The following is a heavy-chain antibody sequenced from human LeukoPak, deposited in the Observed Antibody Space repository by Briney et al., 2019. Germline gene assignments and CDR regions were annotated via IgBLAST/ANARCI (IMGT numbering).Heavy chain of an antibody. Sequence: QSGGSLRLSCAASGIHVSPHPMNWVRQAPGKGLEWVSGISGGGTNTYYADSVKGRFTISRDTFKNTLVLQMNGLRAEDTAVYYCTNSVGYLYDSSGYYWLGTFDYWGQGTLVAVSS. CDR2: ISGGGTNT. D-gene: IGHD3-22*01. CDR3: TNSVGYLYDSSGYYWLGTFDY. J-gene: IGHJ4*02. V-gene: IGHV3-23*01. CDR1: GIHVSPHP.